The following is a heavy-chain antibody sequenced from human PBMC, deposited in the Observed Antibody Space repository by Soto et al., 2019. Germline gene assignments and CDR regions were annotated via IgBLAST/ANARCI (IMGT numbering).Heavy chain of an antibody. CDR2: ISSGGHT. CDR3: AKENSGYEK. CDR1: EFTFSDYG. V-gene: IGHV3-23*01. D-gene: IGHD5-12*01. J-gene: IGHJ4*02. Sequence: GESLKISCAASEFTFSDYGMSWVRQAPGKGLEWVSAISSGGHTFYAASVKGRFTISRDNSKRTLYLQMDSLRAEDTAVYYCAKENSGYEKWGQGTLVTVSS.